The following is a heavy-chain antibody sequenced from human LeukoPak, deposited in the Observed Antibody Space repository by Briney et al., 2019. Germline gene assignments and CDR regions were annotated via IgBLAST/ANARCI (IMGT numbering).Heavy chain of an antibody. V-gene: IGHV1-2*02. D-gene: IGHD3-16*01. CDR2: INPNSGGT. J-gene: IGHJ3*02. CDR1: GYTFTGYY. CDR3: ATSVTPNDAFDI. Sequence: ASVKVSCKASGYTFTGYYMHWVRQAPGQGLEWMGWINPNSGGTNYAQKFQGRVTMTRDTSISTAYMELSRLRSDDTAVYYCATSVTPNDAFDIWGQGTMVTVSS.